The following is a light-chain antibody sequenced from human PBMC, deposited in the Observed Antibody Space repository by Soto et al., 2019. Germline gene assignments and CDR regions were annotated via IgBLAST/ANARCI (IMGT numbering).Light chain of an antibody. CDR2: GAS. CDR1: QSLSSRS. V-gene: IGKV3-20*01. CDR3: QQYGSSPLT. Sequence: EIVLTQSPGTLSLSPGERATLSCRATQSLSSRSLAWYQQKPGQAPRLLIYGASSRATGIPDRFSGSGSGTDFTLTISRLEPEDCAVYYCQQYGSSPLTFGGGTKVEIK. J-gene: IGKJ4*01.